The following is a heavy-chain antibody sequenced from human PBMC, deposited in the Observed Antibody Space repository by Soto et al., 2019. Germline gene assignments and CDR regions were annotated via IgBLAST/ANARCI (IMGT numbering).Heavy chain of an antibody. CDR3: ARTRGGLGY. Sequence: QVQLQQSGPGLVKPSQTLSLTCAISGDSVSSNTAAWNWIRQSPSRGLEWLGRTYYRSKRYNDYEVSVKSRISINPDTSKIQFSLHRGSVTPEDTAVYYCARTRGGLGYWGQGTLVTVSS. CDR1: GDSVSSNTAA. CDR2: TYYRSKRYN. J-gene: IGHJ4*02. D-gene: IGHD3-16*01. V-gene: IGHV6-1*01.